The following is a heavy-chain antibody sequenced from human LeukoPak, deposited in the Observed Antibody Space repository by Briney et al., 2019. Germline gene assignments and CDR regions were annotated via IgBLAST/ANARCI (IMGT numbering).Heavy chain of an antibody. V-gene: IGHV3-23*01. J-gene: IGHJ4*02. Sequence: GALRLSCAASGFTFSSYAMSWVRQAPGKGLEWVSAISGSGGSAYYADSVKGRFTISRDNSKNTLYLQMNSLRAEDTAVYYCAKDSKWLVRHWGQGTLVTVSS. CDR1: GFTFSSYA. D-gene: IGHD6-19*01. CDR3: AKDSKWLVRH. CDR2: ISGSGGSA.